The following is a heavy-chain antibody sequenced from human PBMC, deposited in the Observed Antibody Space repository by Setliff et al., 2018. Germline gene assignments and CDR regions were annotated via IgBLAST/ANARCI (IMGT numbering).Heavy chain of an antibody. J-gene: IGHJ6*02. CDR3: TRAQDYYGMDV. CDR2: ITHDGSKT. V-gene: IGHV3-7*01. CDR1: GFTFNTYW. Sequence: PGGSLRLSCAGSGFTFNTYWMTWVRQAPGKGLEWVASITHDGSKTYILDSVKGRLTISRDNTKNSLYLQMNSLRGEDTAVYHCTRAQDYYGMDVWGQGTTVTVSS.